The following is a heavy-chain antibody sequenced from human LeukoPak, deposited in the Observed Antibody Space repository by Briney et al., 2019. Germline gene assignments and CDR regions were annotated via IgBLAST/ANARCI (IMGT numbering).Heavy chain of an antibody. CDR2: ISGGGGTT. J-gene: IGHJ4*02. V-gene: IGHV3-23*01. CDR3: ANGDAARPSEGLDY. CDR1: GFTFSSHA. Sequence: GGSLRLSCSASGFTFSSHAVNWVRQPPGKGLEWVSSISGGGGTTYYADSVKGRFTISRDNSKSTLYLQMNSLRADDTAVYYCANGDAARPSEGLDYWGRGTLVTVSS. D-gene: IGHD6-6*01.